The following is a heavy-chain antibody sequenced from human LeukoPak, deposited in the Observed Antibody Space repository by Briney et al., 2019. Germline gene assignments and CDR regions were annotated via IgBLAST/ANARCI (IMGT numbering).Heavy chain of an antibody. Sequence: GGSLRLSCAASGFTFSSYEMNWVRQAPGKGLEWVSYITGSGSTKYYADSVKGRFTISRDNTKNSLFLQMNSLRADDTAVYYCARIPRDGGVIVFDYWGQGTLVTVSS. V-gene: IGHV3-48*03. J-gene: IGHJ4*02. CDR3: ARIPRDGGVIVFDY. CDR2: ITGSGSTK. CDR1: GFTFSSYE. D-gene: IGHD3-16*02.